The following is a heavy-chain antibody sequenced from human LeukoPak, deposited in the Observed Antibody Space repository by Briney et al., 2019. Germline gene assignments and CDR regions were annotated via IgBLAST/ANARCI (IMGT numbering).Heavy chain of an antibody. D-gene: IGHD2-2*02. CDR1: GFTFSSFA. CDR3: AKDVRRAEYCSSTTCYTSSFDQ. V-gene: IGHV3-23*01. Sequence: GGSLRLSCAASGFTFSSFAMTWVRQAPGKGPEWLLLLGNDGDTYYADSVRGRFTISRDNSKDTLSLQMNTLRAEDTALYYCAKDVRRAEYCSSTTCYTSSFDQWGQGTLVTVSS. J-gene: IGHJ4*02. CDR2: LGNDGDT.